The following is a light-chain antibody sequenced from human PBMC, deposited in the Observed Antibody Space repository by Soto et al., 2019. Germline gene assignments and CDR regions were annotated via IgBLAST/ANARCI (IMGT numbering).Light chain of an antibody. Sequence: QSALTQPRSVYGSPGQSVTISCTGTSSDVGGYDYVSWFQHHPGKVPKLMIYDVTKRPSAVPDRFSASKSGNTASLTISGLQAEDEADYYCCSYGGYFWVFGGGTKLTVL. CDR1: SSDVGGYDY. CDR3: CSYGGYFWV. V-gene: IGLV2-11*01. CDR2: DVT. J-gene: IGLJ3*02.